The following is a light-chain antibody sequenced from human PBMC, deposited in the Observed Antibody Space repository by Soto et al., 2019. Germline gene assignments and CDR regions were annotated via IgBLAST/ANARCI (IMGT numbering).Light chain of an antibody. CDR1: QSLLHSNGYNY. J-gene: IGKJ5*01. Sequence: DIVMSQSPISLPVTPGEPASISCRSSQSLLHSNGYNYLDWYLQKPGQSPQLLIYLGSNRASGVPDRFSGSGSGTDFTLKISRVEPEDVGVYYCMQALQTPTFGQGTRLE. CDR2: LGS. V-gene: IGKV2-28*01. CDR3: MQALQTPT.